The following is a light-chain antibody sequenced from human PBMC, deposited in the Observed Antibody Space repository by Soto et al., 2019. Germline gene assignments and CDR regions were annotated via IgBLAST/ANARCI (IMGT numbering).Light chain of an antibody. V-gene: IGKV1-27*01. CDR3: QKCDTAPLT. CDR2: ASS. CDR1: QGIAKY. Sequence: DIPITQCPSSLSASVGDRDTITCRASQGIAKYLAWFQQKPGKVPRLLIYASSTLQPGVPSRFSGSGFGTYFTLTISSLQPEDVATYYCQKCDTAPLTFGGGTKVEIK. J-gene: IGKJ4*01.